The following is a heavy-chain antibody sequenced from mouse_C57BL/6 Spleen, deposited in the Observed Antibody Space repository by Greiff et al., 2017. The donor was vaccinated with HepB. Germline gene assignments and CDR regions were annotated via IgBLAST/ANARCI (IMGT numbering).Heavy chain of an antibody. CDR3: ASQGDGYYGYFDY. Sequence: VQLQQSGAELVKPGASVKISCKASGYAFSSYWMNWVKQRPGKGLEWIGQIYPGDGDTNYNGKFKGKATLTADKSSSTAYMQLSSLTSEDSAVYFCASQGDGYYGYFDYWGQGTTLTVSS. CDR1: GYAFSSYW. V-gene: IGHV1-80*01. D-gene: IGHD2-3*01. CDR2: IYPGDGDT. J-gene: IGHJ2*01.